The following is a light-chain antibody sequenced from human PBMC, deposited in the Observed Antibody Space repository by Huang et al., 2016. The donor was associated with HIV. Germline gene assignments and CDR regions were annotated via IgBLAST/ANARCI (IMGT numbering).Light chain of an antibody. CDR1: QSISPC. Sequence: DIQMTQTPSTLAASVGDRFTITCRARQSISPCLAWFQQKPGKAPKLLIFDVSNLESGVPSRFSGSGSGSEFTLTINSLQPDDLATYYCQQYKSYPWTFGQGTKVEI. CDR2: DVS. J-gene: IGKJ1*01. V-gene: IGKV1-5*01. CDR3: QQYKSYPWT.